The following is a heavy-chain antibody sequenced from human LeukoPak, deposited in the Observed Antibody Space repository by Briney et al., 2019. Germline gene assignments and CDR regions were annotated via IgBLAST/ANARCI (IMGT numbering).Heavy chain of an antibody. CDR3: ARDLWGYGRFDY. CDR1: GFIFSSYG. J-gene: IGHJ4*02. V-gene: IGHV3-30*02. CDR2: IRYDGRNK. D-gene: IGHD5-12*01. Sequence: PGGSLRLSCAASGFIFSSYGMHWVRQAPGKGLEWVAFIRYDGRNKYYADSVKGRFTISRDNSKNTLYLQMKSLRAEDTALYYCARDLWGYGRFDYWGQGTLVTVSS.